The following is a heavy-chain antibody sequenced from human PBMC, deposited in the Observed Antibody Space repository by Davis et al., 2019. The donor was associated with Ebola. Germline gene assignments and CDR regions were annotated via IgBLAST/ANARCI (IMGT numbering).Heavy chain of an antibody. V-gene: IGHV3-30-3*01. CDR3: ANGWDLW. CDR2: IANDESSK. J-gene: IGHJ3*01. Sequence: GESLKISCTASGFTFRNYAMHWVRQAPGKGLEWVAVIANDESSKYYAESVKGRFTISRDNSKSTLYLQMSSLRVDDTALYYCANGWDLWGGQGTMVTVSS. CDR1: GFTFRNYA. D-gene: IGHD1-26*01.